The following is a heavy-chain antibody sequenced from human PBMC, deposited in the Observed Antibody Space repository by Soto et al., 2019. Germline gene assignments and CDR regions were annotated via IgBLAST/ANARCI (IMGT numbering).Heavy chain of an antibody. CDR2: IDNKGST. Sequence: QLQLQESGPGLVKPSETLSLTCSVSGDSIRSSSYYWGWIRQSPGKGLEWIGTIDNKGSTYYKSSLKTRVNISADMSQNQFSLRVTSVTAADTGVFYCATLGRLAFDIWGQGKAVTVSS. CDR3: ATLGRLAFDI. V-gene: IGHV4-39*01. CDR1: GDSIRSSSYY. J-gene: IGHJ3*02. D-gene: IGHD3-16*01.